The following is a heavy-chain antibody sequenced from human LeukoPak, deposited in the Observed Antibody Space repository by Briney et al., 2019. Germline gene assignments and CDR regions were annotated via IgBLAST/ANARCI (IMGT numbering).Heavy chain of an antibody. CDR2: FGIAGDT. V-gene: IGHV3-13*01. CDR3: VRTNGGTYYDY. Sequence: PGGSLRLSCAASGFIFTDYDLHWVRQPPGKGLEWVSVFGIAGDTYYADSVKGRFTISRDVAKNFLYLQMNNLRAGDTAVYYCVRTNGGTYYDYWGQGTLVTVSS. J-gene: IGHJ4*02. D-gene: IGHD1-26*01. CDR1: GFIFTDYD.